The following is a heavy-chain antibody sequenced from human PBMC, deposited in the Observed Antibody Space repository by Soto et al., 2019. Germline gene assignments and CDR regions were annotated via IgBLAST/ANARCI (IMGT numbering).Heavy chain of an antibody. Sequence: ASETLSLTCTVSGGSISSGGYYWSWIRQHPGKGLEWIGYIYYSGSTYYNPSLKSRVTISVDTSKNQFSLKLSSVTAADTAVYYCARFGEVIPFDYWGQGTLVTVSS. D-gene: IGHD3-10*01. J-gene: IGHJ4*02. CDR3: ARFGEVIPFDY. V-gene: IGHV4-31*02. CDR2: IYYSGST. CDR1: GGSISSGGYY.